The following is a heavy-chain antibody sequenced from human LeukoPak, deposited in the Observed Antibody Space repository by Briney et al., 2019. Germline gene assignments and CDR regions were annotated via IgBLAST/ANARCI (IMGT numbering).Heavy chain of an antibody. CDR2: ISYDGNSK. CDR1: GFTFSSYA. CDR3: ARSFTSSWYNDAFDI. J-gene: IGHJ3*02. Sequence: GRSLRLSCAASGFTFSSYAMHWVRQAPGKGLEWVAVISYDGNSKYYADSVKGRFTISRDNSKNTLYLQMNSLRAEDTAVYYCARSFTSSWYNDAFDIWGQGTMVTVSS. V-gene: IGHV3-30-3*01. D-gene: IGHD6-13*01.